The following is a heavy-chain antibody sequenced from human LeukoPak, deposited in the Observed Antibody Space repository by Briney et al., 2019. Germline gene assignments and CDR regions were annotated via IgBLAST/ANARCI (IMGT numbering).Heavy chain of an antibody. CDR1: GFTVSSNY. J-gene: IGHJ5*02. CDR3: ASRATVTTDRFWFDP. CDR2: IYSGGST. Sequence: GGSLRLSCAASGFTVSSNYMSWVCQAPGKGLEWVSVIYSGGSTYYADSVKGRFTISRDNSKNTLYLQMNSLRAEDTAVYYCASRATVTTDRFWFDPWGQGTLVTVSS. V-gene: IGHV3-53*01. D-gene: IGHD4-11*01.